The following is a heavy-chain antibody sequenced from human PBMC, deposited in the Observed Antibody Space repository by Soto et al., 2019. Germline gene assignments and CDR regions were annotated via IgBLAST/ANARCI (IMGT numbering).Heavy chain of an antibody. V-gene: IGHV3-21*01. CDR3: AKLRKDAFDI. J-gene: IGHJ3*02. CDR2: ISSSSSYI. Sequence: GGPLRLSCAASGFTSSSHSMNWVRQAPGKGLEWVSSISSSSSYIYYADSVKGRFTISRDNAKNSLYLQMNSLRAEDTAVYYCAKLRKDAFDIWGQGTMVTVSS. D-gene: IGHD2-15*01. CDR1: GFTSSSHS.